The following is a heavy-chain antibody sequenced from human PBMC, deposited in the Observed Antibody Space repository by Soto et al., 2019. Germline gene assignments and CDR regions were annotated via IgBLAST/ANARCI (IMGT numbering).Heavy chain of an antibody. Sequence: QITWKESGPTLVKPTQTLTLTCIFSGFSLRTSGVGVGWIRQPPGKALEWLGFIYWNDDKRYSPSLKSRLTITKDTSKNQVVLTMTNMDPVDTATYYCAKSGSSGWYGWFDPWGQGTLVTVSS. CDR2: IYWNDDK. CDR1: GFSLRTSGVG. CDR3: AKSGSSGWYGWFDP. V-gene: IGHV2-5*01. D-gene: IGHD6-19*01. J-gene: IGHJ5*02.